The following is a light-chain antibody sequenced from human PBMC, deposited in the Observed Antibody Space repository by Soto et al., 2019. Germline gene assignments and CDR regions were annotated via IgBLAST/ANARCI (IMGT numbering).Light chain of an antibody. CDR3: SSYTSSSTLV. J-gene: IGLJ2*01. CDR1: SSDVGGYNY. Sequence: QSALTQPASVSGSPGQSITISCTGTSSDVGGYNYVSWYQQHPGKAPKLMIYDVSNRPSGVSNRFSGSKSANTASLTISGLQVEDEADYYCSSYTSSSTLVFGGGTQLTVL. V-gene: IGLV2-14*01. CDR2: DVS.